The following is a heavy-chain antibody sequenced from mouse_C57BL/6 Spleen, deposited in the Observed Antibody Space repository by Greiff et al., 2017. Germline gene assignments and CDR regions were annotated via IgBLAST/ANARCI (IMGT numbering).Heavy chain of an antibody. V-gene: IGHV1-76*01. CDR3: ARGDIYYYGSSPYFDY. CDR1: GYTFTDYY. D-gene: IGHD1-1*01. CDR2: IYPGSGNT. J-gene: IGHJ2*01. Sequence: VQLQQSGAELVRPGASVKLSCKASGYTFTDYYINWVKQRPGQGLEWIARIYPGSGNTYYNEKFKGKATLTAEKSSSTAYMQLSSLTSEDSAVYFCARGDIYYYGSSPYFDYWGQGTTLTVSS.